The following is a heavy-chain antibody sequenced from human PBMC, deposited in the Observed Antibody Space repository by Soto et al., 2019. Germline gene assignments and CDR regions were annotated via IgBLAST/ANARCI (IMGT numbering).Heavy chain of an antibody. CDR1: VFTFSIYW. J-gene: IGHJ4*02. Sequence: LRVSCAASVFTFSIYWMSWVRQSPGKGLEWVANIKQDGSEQYYVDSVKGRFTISRDNANNSLYLQMSSLRAEDTAVYYCARDSHVVDYWGQGTLVTVSS. CDR3: ARDSHVVDY. CDR2: IKQDGSEQ. D-gene: IGHD2-21*01. V-gene: IGHV3-7*03.